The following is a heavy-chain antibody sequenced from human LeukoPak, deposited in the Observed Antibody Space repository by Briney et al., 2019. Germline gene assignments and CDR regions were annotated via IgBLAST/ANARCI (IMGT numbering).Heavy chain of an antibody. CDR3: ARDLQSGPPVG. CDR1: GGSISSFY. J-gene: IGHJ4*02. D-gene: IGHD3-16*01. V-gene: IGHV4-59*01. Sequence: SETLSLTCTVSGGSISSFYWSWVRQPPGKGLEWIGYIYYSGSTYYNPSLKSRVTISVDTSKNQFSLKLSSVTAADTAVYYCARDLQSGPPVGWGQGTLVTVSS. CDR2: IYYSGST.